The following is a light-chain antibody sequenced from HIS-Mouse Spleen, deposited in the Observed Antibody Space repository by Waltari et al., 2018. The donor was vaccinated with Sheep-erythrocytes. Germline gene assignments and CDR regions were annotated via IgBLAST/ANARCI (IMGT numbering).Light chain of an antibody. J-gene: IGKJ1*01. CDR1: QGISSA. Sequence: AIQLTQSPSSLSASVGDRVTITCRASQGISSALAWYQQNPGKAPKLLIYDASSLESGVPSRFSGSGSGTDFTLTISSLQPEDFATYYCQQVNNYPRTFGQGTKVEIK. CDR2: DAS. V-gene: IGKV1D-13*01. CDR3: QQVNNYPRT.